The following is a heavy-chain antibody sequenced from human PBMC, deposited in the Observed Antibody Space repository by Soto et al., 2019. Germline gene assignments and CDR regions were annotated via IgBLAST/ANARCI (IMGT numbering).Heavy chain of an antibody. D-gene: IGHD3-3*01. CDR2: ISGSGGST. CDR3: AKGMGGVTLQNDY. Sequence: EVQLLESGGGLVQPGGSLRLSRAASGFTFSSYAMSWVRQAPGKGLEWVSAISGSGGSTYYADSVKGRFTISRDNSKNTLYLQMNSLRAEDTAVYYCAKGMGGVTLQNDYWGQGTLVTVSS. CDR1: GFTFSSYA. J-gene: IGHJ4*02. V-gene: IGHV3-23*01.